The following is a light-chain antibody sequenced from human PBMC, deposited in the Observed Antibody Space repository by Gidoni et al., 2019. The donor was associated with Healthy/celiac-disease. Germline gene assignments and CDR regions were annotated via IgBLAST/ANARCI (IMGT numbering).Light chain of an antibody. CDR1: QDISNY. J-gene: IGKJ4*01. Sequence: DIQMTQSPSSLSASVGVRVTITCQASQDISNYLNWYQQKPGKAPKLLIYDASNLETGVPSRFSGSGSGTEFTFTISSLQPEDIATYYCQQYDNLPPLTFXGXTKVXIK. V-gene: IGKV1-33*01. CDR3: QQYDNLPPLT. CDR2: DAS.